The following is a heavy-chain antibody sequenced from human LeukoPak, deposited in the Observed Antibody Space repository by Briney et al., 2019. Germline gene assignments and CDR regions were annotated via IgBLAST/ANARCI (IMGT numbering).Heavy chain of an antibody. CDR2: INHSGST. CDR1: GGSFSGYY. V-gene: IGHV4-34*01. J-gene: IGHJ4*02. CDR3: ASWDYYATDY. Sequence: SETLSLTCAVYGGSFSGYYWSWIRQPPGKGLEWIGEINHSGSTNYNPSLKSRVTISVDTPKNQFSLKLSSVTAADTAVYYCASWDYYATDYWGQGTLVTVSS. D-gene: IGHD3-10*01.